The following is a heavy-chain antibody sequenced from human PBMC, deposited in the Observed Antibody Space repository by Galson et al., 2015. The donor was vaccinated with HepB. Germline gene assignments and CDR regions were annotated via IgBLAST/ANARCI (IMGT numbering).Heavy chain of an antibody. CDR1: GYTFTSYA. V-gene: IGHV1-3*01. CDR2: INAGNGNT. Sequence: SVKVSCKASGYTFTSYAMHWVRQAPGQRLEWMRWINAGNGNTKYSQKFQGRVTITRDTSASTAYMELSSLRSEDTAVYYCAREGALIWYSSSYEYFQHWGQGTLVTVSS. J-gene: IGHJ1*01. D-gene: IGHD6-6*01. CDR3: AREGALIWYSSSYEYFQH.